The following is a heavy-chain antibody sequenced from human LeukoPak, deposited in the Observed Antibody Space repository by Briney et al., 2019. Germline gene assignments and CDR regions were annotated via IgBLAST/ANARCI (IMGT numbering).Heavy chain of an antibody. CDR3: AKAVWGVIAAAGTATEVMD. CDR1: GFTFSSYG. D-gene: IGHD6-13*01. V-gene: IGHV3-30*02. CDR2: IRYDGSNK. J-gene: IGHJ4*02. Sequence: GGSLRLSCAASGFTFSSYGMHWVRQAPGKGLEWVAFIRYDGSNKYYADSVKDRFTISRDNSKNTLYLQMNSLRAEDTAVYYCAKAVWGVIAAAGTATEVMDWGQGILVTVSS.